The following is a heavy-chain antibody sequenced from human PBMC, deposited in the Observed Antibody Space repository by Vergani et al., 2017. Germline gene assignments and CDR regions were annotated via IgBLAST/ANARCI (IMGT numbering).Heavy chain of an antibody. V-gene: IGHV4-30-2*01. J-gene: IGHJ6*02. CDR3: GRGPYYDMLTGPSLGYYYYGMDV. CDR1: GGSISSGGYS. Sequence: QLQLQESGSGLVKPSQTLSLTCAVSGGSISSGGYSWSWIRQPPGKGLEWIGYIYHSGSTYYNPSLKSRVTISVDRSKNQFSLKLGSVNAADTAVYYCGRGPYYDMLTGPSLGYYYYGMDVWGQGTTVTVSS. D-gene: IGHD3-9*01. CDR2: IYHSGST.